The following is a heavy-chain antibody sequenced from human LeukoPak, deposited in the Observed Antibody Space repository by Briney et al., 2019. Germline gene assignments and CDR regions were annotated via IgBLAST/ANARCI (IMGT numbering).Heavy chain of an antibody. D-gene: IGHD2-2*01. Sequence: SETLSLTCTVSGGSISSYYWSWIRQPAGKGLEWIRRIYTSGSTSYNPSLKSRVTMSVDTSKNQFSLKLSSVTAADTAVYYCARGYCSSTSCYSDAFDIWGQGTMVTVSS. V-gene: IGHV4-4*07. CDR3: ARGYCSSTSCYSDAFDI. CDR2: IYTSGST. CDR1: GGSISSYY. J-gene: IGHJ3*02.